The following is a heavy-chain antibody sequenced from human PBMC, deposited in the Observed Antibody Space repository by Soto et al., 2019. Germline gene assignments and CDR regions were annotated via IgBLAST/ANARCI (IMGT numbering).Heavy chain of an antibody. V-gene: IGHV3-33*01. J-gene: IGHJ4*02. CDR3: AREHLSETYYDY. CDR1: GFTFSTYG. D-gene: IGHD3-3*02. CDR2: IWYDGSNK. Sequence: QGQLVESGGSVVQPGRSLRLSCAASGFTFSTYGMHWVRQAPGKGLEWVAVIWYDGSNKYYADSVKGRFTISRDNSKNTLYLQMNSLRAEDTAVYYCAREHLSETYYDYWGQGTLVTVSS.